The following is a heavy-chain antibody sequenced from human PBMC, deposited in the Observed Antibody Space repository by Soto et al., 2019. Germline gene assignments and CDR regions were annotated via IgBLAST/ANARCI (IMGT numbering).Heavy chain of an antibody. D-gene: IGHD3-16*01. J-gene: IGHJ6*02. V-gene: IGHV4-34*01. CDR3: AKARLWGGDGYNSYYYNAMDV. Sequence: PSETLSLTCAVYGGCFSGYYWNWIRQPPGKGLEWIGEINHSGSTNYNPSLKSRVTISVDTSKNSLYLQMNSLRPEDTALYYCAKARLWGGDGYNSYYYNAMDVWGQGTTVTVSS. CDR1: GGCFSGYY. CDR2: INHSGST.